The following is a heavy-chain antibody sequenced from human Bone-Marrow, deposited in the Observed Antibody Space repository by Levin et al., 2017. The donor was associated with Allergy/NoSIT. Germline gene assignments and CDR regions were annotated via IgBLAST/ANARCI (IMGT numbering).Heavy chain of an antibody. J-gene: IGHJ3*02. CDR1: GFAFSTYA. D-gene: IGHD3-9*01. CDR2: ISYDGSNK. CDR3: ARPSRDYDILSGYRRAFDI. V-gene: IGHV3-30-3*01. Sequence: GGSLRLSCEASGFAFSTYAMHWVRQAPGKGLEWVAVISYDGSNKNFADSVKGRFTISRDNSKNTLSLQTNSLRPEDTAVYFCARPSRDYDILSGYRRAFDIWGQGTMVTVSS.